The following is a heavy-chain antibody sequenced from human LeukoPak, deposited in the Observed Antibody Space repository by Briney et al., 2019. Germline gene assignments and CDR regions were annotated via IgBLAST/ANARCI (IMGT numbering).Heavy chain of an antibody. V-gene: IGHV4-59*01. Sequence: SETLSLTCTVSGGSISSYYWSWIRQPPGKGLKWIGYIYYSGSTNYNPSLKSRVTISVDTSKNQFSLKLSSVTAADTAVYYCARGGEYYDSRGAFDIWGQGTMVTVSS. CDR1: GGSISSYY. J-gene: IGHJ3*02. D-gene: IGHD3-22*01. CDR3: ARGGEYYDSRGAFDI. CDR2: IYYSGST.